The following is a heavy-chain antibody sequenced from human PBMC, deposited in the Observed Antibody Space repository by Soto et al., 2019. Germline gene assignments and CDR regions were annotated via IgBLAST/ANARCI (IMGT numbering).Heavy chain of an antibody. Sequence: PGGSLRLSCAASGFTFSSYDMHWVRQATGRGLEWVSAIGTAGDTYYPGSVKGRFTISRENAKNSLYLQMNSLRAGDTAVYYCARVDRGGYSYGYDYWGQGTLVTVSS. D-gene: IGHD5-18*01. CDR1: GFTFSSYD. CDR3: ARVDRGGYSYGYDY. J-gene: IGHJ4*02. V-gene: IGHV3-13*01. CDR2: IGTAGDT.